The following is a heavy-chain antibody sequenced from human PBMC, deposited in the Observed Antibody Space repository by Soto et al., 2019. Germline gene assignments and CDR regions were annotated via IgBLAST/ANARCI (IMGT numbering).Heavy chain of an antibody. V-gene: IGHV4-4*02. CDR1: GGSISSTNW. D-gene: IGHD6-13*01. Sequence: QVQLQESGPGLVKPSGTLSLTCAVSGGSISSTNWWSWVRQSPGRGLEWIGEIYHSGTTNYSPSLTSRVNIAVDMSTNHLPLTLMSITAADTAVYYCAFPATADFDYWGKGILVTVSS. CDR3: AFPATADFDY. J-gene: IGHJ4*02. CDR2: IYHSGTT.